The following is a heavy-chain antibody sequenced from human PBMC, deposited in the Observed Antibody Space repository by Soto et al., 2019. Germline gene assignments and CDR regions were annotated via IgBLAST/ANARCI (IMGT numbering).Heavy chain of an antibody. Sequence: ASVKVSCKASGGTFSSYAISWVRQAPGQGLEWMGGIIPIFGTANYAQKFQGRVTITADESTSTAYMELSSLRSEDTAVYYCARVKRTAAAGTFGWFDPWGQGTLVTVS. CDR1: GGTFSSYA. V-gene: IGHV1-69*13. J-gene: IGHJ5*02. CDR3: ARVKRTAAAGTFGWFDP. D-gene: IGHD6-13*01. CDR2: IIPIFGTA.